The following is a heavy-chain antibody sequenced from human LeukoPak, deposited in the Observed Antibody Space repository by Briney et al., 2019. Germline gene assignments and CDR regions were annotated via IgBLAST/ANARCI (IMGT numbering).Heavy chain of an antibody. CDR3: ARVDPHNWFDP. Sequence: SETLSLTCTVSGDSVSSSYWSRIRQPAGKGLEWIGRVYISGSTNYNPSLKSRVTMSVDTSKNQFSLRLSSVTAADTAVYFCARVDPHNWFDPWGQGTLVTVSS. CDR2: VYISGST. D-gene: IGHD3-9*01. V-gene: IGHV4-4*07. J-gene: IGHJ5*02. CDR1: GDSVSSSY.